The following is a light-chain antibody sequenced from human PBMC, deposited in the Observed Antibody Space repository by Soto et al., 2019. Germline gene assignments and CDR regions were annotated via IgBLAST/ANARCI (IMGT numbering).Light chain of an antibody. CDR2: DVT. J-gene: IGLJ1*01. CDR1: SGDVGGYNY. V-gene: IGLV2-14*01. Sequence: QSVLTQPASVXGSPGQSITISCTGTSGDVGGYNYVSWYQQQPGKAPKFMIYDVTNRPSGVSNRFSGSKSGNTASLTISGLQAEDEADYYCCSYTTSNTRQIVFGTGTKVTVL. CDR3: CSYTTSNTRQIV.